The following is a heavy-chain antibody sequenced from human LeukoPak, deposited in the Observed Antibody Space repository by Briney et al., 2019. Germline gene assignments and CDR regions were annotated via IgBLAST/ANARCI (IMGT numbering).Heavy chain of an antibody. CDR1: GGSISTYS. CDR2: IYSSGST. CDR3: AGAGGSSWTHWFDP. D-gene: IGHD6-13*01. V-gene: IGHV4-4*09. Sequence: SETLSLTCTVSGGSISTYSWSWIRQPPGKGLEWIGYIYSSGSTNYNPSLKSRVTISVDTSKNQFSLKLSSVTAADTAVYYCAGAGGSSWTHWFDPWGQGTLVTVSS. J-gene: IGHJ5*02.